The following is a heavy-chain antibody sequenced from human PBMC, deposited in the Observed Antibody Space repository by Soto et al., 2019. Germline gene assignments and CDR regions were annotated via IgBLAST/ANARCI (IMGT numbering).Heavy chain of an antibody. CDR3: ASHCSSASCYLPAFDY. CDR2: IYYSGNT. V-gene: IGHV4-39*01. Sequence: TSETLSLTCTVSGDSISSSSYYWGWIRQPPGKGLEWIGSIYYSGNTFYNPSLKSRVTISVVTSMNQFSLKLNSVTAADTAVYYCASHCSSASCYLPAFDYWGQGTLVT. D-gene: IGHD2-2*01. J-gene: IGHJ4*02. CDR1: GDSISSSSYY.